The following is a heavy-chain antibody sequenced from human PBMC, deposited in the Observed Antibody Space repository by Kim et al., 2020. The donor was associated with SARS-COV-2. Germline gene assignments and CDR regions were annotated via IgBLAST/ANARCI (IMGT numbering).Heavy chain of an antibody. Sequence: GGSLRLSCTASGFTFGDYAMSWVRQAPGKGLEWVGFIRSKAYGGTTEYAASVKGRFTISRDDSKSIAYLQINSLKTEDTAVYYCTRDLPMVYANPKGYYYYYGMDVWGQGTTVTVSS. CDR1: GFTFGDYA. J-gene: IGHJ6*02. V-gene: IGHV3-49*04. CDR2: IRSKAYGGTT. CDR3: TRDLPMVYANPKGYYYYYGMDV. D-gene: IGHD2-8*01.